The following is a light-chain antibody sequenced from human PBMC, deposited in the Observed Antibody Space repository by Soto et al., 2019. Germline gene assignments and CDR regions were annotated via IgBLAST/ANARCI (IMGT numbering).Light chain of an antibody. Sequence: ETVMTQSPATLSVSPRERATLXXRASQSVSSSYVAGDQQKPGQAPRVXIDDASNRATGIPARFSGRGSGTEFTLTSNSLEPEDFAVYYCQQRNNGPRTFGQGTNVEIK. CDR3: QQRNNGPRT. CDR1: QSVSSSY. V-gene: IGKV3-11*01. J-gene: IGKJ1*01. CDR2: DAS.